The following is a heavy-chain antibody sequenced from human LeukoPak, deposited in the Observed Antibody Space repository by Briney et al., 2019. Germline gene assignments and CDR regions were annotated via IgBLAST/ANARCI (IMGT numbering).Heavy chain of an antibody. CDR2: ISSSGGTT. J-gene: IGHJ4*02. Sequence: GGTLRLSCAASGFTFSSYGMSWVRQAPGRGLECVSAISSSGGTTYYADSVKGRFTISRDNAKNSLYLQMNSLRAEDTAVYYCARGTRMGYGDYLYYFDYWGQGTLVTVSS. CDR1: GFTFSSYG. D-gene: IGHD4-17*01. V-gene: IGHV3-23*01. CDR3: ARGTRMGYGDYLYYFDY.